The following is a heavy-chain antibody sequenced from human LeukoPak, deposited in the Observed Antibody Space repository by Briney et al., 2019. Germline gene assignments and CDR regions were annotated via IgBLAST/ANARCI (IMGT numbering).Heavy chain of an antibody. V-gene: IGHV4-39*01. CDR3: ARTVRGVLDY. D-gene: IGHD3-10*01. Sequence: SETLSLTCTVSGGSISSGSYYWGWIRQPPGKGLEWIGSIYYSGSTYYNPSLKSRVTISVDTSKNQFSLKLSSVTAADTAVYYCARTVRGVLDYWGQGTLVTVSS. CDR1: GGSISSGSYY. J-gene: IGHJ4*02. CDR2: IYYSGST.